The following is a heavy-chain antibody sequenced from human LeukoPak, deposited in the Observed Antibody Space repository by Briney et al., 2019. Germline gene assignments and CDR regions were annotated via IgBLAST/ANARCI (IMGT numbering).Heavy chain of an antibody. CDR2: ISSTSGAI. D-gene: IGHD3-10*01. CDR1: GFTFTTYT. CDR3: ASRGELLG. J-gene: IGHJ4*02. Sequence: GGSLRLSCAASGFTFTTYTMNWVRQAPGKGLEWVSYISSTSGAIYYADSVKGRFTISRDNAKNTLYLQMNSLRAEDTAVYYCASRGELLGWGQGTLVTVSS. V-gene: IGHV3-48*01.